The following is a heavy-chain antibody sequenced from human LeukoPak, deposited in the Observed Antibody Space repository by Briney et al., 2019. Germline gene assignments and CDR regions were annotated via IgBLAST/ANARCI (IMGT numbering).Heavy chain of an antibody. CDR1: GLSFSSFA. CDR2: IRGNGDT. V-gene: IGHV3-23*01. Sequence: GSLRLSCAASGLSFSSFAMSWVRQGPARGLEWVSSIRGNGDTFYADSVKGRFTLFSDSSTNTVYFQLNNLRVEDTAIYYCVKASWVSSTDAVRWGQGTLVTVSS. D-gene: IGHD3-16*01. J-gene: IGHJ4*02. CDR3: VKASWVSSTDAVR.